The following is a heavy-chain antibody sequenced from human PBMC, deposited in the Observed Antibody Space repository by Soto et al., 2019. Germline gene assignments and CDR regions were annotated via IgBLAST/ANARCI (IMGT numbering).Heavy chain of an antibody. D-gene: IGHD2-2*01. V-gene: IGHV1-18*01. CDR1: GYSFTSKG. J-gene: IGHJ4*02. CDR2: ISVHNGNA. CDR3: AKEYCDTSRCFLPDY. Sequence: GASVKVSCKASGYSFTSKGIAWVRQAPGQGPEWMGWISVHNGNANYAQKFQGRVTMTTDTSTSTAYMELRSLRSDDTAVYFCAKEYCDTSRCFLPDYWGQGALVTVSS.